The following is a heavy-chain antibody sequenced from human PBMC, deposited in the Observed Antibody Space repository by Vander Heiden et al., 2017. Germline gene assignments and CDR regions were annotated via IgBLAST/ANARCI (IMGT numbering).Heavy chain of an antibody. CDR3: ARGKWYGSGSYYTLYYGMDV. CDR2: MNPNSGNT. D-gene: IGHD3-10*01. Sequence: QVQLVQSGAEVKKPGASVKVSCKASGYTFPSYDLNWVRQATGQGLEWMGWMNPNSGNTGYAQKFQGRVTMTRNTSISTAYMELSSLRSEDTAVYYCARGKWYGSGSYYTLYYGMDVWGQGTTVTVSS. J-gene: IGHJ6*02. V-gene: IGHV1-8*01. CDR1: GYTFPSYD.